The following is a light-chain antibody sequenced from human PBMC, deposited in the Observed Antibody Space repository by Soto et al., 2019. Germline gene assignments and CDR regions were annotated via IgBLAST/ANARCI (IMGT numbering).Light chain of an antibody. CDR2: GAS. CDR1: QSVSSSY. Sequence: EIVLTQSPGTLSLSPGERATLSCRASQSVSSSYLAWYQQKPGQAPRLLIYGASSRATGIPDRFSGSGSGTDFTLTISTLEPDHFVVYYFQHYCCSPYTFGQGTKLLIK. J-gene: IGKJ2*01. CDR3: QHYCCSPYT. V-gene: IGKV3-20*01.